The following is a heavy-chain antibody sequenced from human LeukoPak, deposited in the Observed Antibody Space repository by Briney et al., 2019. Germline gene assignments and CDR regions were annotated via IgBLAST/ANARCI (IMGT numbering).Heavy chain of an antibody. CDR2: INPNSGGT. V-gene: IGHV1-2*02. CDR3: ARDRTRTGHSSGWYHDY. J-gene: IGHJ4*02. Sequence: GASVKVSCKASGYTFTGYYMHWVRQAPGQGLEWMGWINPNSGGTNYAQKFQGRVTMTRDTSISTAYMELSGLRSDDTAVYYCARDRTRTGHSSGWYHDYWGQGTLVTVSS. CDR1: GYTFTGYY. D-gene: IGHD6-19*01.